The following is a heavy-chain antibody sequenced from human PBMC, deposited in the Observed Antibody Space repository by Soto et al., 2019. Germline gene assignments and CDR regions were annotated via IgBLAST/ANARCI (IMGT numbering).Heavy chain of an antibody. D-gene: IGHD6-13*01. J-gene: IGHJ4*02. CDR2: IYWNDDK. CDR1: GFSLSTSGVG. Sequence: QITLKESGPTLVKPTQTLTLTCTFSGFSLSTSGVGVGWIRQPPGKALEWLALIYWNDDKRYSPSLKCRLTINKDTSKNQVVLTMTNMDPVDTATYYCAHRRNILKYSSSWLYDYWGQGTLVTVSS. V-gene: IGHV2-5*01. CDR3: AHRRNILKYSSSWLYDY.